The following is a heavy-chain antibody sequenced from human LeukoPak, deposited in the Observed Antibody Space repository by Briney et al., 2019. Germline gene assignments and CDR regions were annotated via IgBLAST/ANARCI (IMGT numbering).Heavy chain of an antibody. CDR1: GGSISSGSYY. V-gene: IGHV4-61*02. D-gene: IGHD6-13*01. CDR3: ARTTAGYSSSLGAFDY. J-gene: IGHJ4*02. Sequence: SQTLSLTCTVSGGSISSGSYYWSWIRQPAGKGLEWIGRIYTSGSTNYNPSLKSRVTISVDTSKNQFSLKLSSVTAADTAVYYCARTTAGYSSSLGAFDYWGQGTLVTVSS. CDR2: IYTSGST.